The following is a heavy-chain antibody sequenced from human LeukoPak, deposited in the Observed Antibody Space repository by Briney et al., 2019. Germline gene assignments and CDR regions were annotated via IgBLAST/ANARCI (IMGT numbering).Heavy chain of an antibody. CDR1: GGSISSYY. CDR2: MFYSGST. D-gene: IGHD3-16*01. CDR3: ARVWGSGWFDP. J-gene: IGHJ5*02. Sequence: GSLRLSCAASGGSISSYYWSWIRQPPGKGLELIGYMFYSGSTNYNPSLTSRVTISVDTSKNQFSLKLSSVTAADTAVYYCARVWGSGWFDPWGQGTLVTVSS. V-gene: IGHV4-59*01.